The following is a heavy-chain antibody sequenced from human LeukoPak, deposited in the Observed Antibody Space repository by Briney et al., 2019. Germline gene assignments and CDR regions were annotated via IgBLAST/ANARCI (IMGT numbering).Heavy chain of an antibody. Sequence: PGGSLRLSCAASGFTFSSYGMHWVRQAPGKGLEWVAVIWYDGSNKYYADSVKGRFTISRDNSKNTLYLQMNSLRAEDTAVYYCARDDHRGESYQWGWYYYYGMDVWGQGTTVTVSS. CDR3: ARDDHRGESYQWGWYYYYGMDV. V-gene: IGHV3-33*01. CDR2: IWYDGSNK. J-gene: IGHJ6*02. CDR1: GFTFSSYG. D-gene: IGHD1-26*01.